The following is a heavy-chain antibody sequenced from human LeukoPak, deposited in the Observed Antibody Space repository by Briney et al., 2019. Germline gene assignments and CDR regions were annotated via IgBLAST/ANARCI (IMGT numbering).Heavy chain of an antibody. CDR2: ISGSGGNT. D-gene: IGHD3-9*01. CDR1: GFTFNNYA. Sequence: LPGGSLRLSCAASGFTFNNYALSWVRQAPGMGLEWVSSISGSGGNTYYADSVKGRFTISRDNSKNALYIQMNSLRAEDTALYYCAKGLYYDLLTGYFHWGQGTLVTVSS. J-gene: IGHJ4*02. CDR3: AKGLYYDLLTGYFH. V-gene: IGHV3-23*01.